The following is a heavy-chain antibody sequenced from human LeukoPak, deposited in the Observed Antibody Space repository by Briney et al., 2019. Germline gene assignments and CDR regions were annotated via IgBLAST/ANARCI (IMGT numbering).Heavy chain of an antibody. CDR3: ATADKWEPLDY. CDR2: FDPEDGES. CDR1: GASLSETS. D-gene: IGHD1-26*01. Sequence: ASVRVSCKVSGASLSETSIHWVRQAPGQWLEWMGGFDPEDGESIFAQRFQGRFSMTEDTSTDTAYMELRSLRPEDTAVYYCATADKWEPLDYWGQGTLVTVSS. J-gene: IGHJ4*02. V-gene: IGHV1-24*01.